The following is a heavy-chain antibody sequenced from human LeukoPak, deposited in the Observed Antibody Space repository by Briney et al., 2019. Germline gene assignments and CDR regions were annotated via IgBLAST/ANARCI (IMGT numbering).Heavy chain of an antibody. CDR1: GFTFSSYA. Sequence: GGSLRLSCAASGFTFSSYAMSWVRQAPGKGLEWVSVIYSGGSTYYADSVKGRFTISRDNSKNTLYLQMNSLRAEDTAVYYCARDLHRYGDHAFDYWGQGTLVTVSS. CDR3: ARDLHRYGDHAFDY. V-gene: IGHV3-53*01. CDR2: IYSGGST. D-gene: IGHD4-17*01. J-gene: IGHJ4*02.